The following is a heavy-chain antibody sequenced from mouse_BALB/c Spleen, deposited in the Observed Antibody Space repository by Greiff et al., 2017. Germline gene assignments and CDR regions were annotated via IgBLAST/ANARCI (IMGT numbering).Heavy chain of an antibody. J-gene: IGHJ3*01. Sequence: EVMLVESGGGLVKPGGSLKLSCAASGFTFSSYATSWVRQTPEKRLEWVASISSGGSTYYPDSVKGRFTISRDNARNILYLQMSSLRSEDTAMYYCARNGYGSSSWFAYWGQGTLVTVSA. D-gene: IGHD1-1*01. CDR2: ISSGGST. CDR1: GFTFSSYA. CDR3: ARNGYGSSSWFAY. V-gene: IGHV5-6-5*01.